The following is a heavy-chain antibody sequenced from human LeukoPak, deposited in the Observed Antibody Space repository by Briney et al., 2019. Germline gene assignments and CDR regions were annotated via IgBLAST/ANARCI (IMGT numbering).Heavy chain of an antibody. CDR2: IIPIFGTA. CDR3: ARRIAVAEVYYYGMDV. Sequence: SVKVSCKASGGTFSNYPISWVRQAPGQGLEWMGGIIPIFGTANYAQKFQGRVTITADESTSTAYMELSSLRSEDTAVYYCARRIAVAEVYYYGMDVWGQGTTVTVSS. CDR1: GGTFSNYP. V-gene: IGHV1-69*13. J-gene: IGHJ6*02. D-gene: IGHD6-19*01.